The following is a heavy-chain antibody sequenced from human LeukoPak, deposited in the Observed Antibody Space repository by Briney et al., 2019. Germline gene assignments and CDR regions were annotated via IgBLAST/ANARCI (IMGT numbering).Heavy chain of an antibody. D-gene: IGHD6-13*01. V-gene: IGHV4-61*05. Sequence: SETLSLTCTVSGGSIRSSSHYWGWIRQPPGKGLEWIGYIYYSGSTNYNPSLKSRVTISVDTSKNQFSLKLSSVTAADTAVYYCARTIAAAAFDYWGQGTLVTVSS. CDR1: GGSIRSSSHY. J-gene: IGHJ4*02. CDR3: ARTIAAAAFDY. CDR2: IYYSGST.